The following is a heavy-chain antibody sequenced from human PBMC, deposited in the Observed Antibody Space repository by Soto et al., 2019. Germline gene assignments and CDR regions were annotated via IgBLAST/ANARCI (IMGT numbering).Heavy chain of an antibody. J-gene: IGHJ3*01. D-gene: IGHD3-3*01. CDR1: GFTFDSYA. Sequence: EVKLLESGGGLAQPGGSLRLSCVGSGFTFDSYAISWVRQAPGERLQWIAAISGSADGTDYAHSVRGRLTISRDNAKETVHLQMDSLRVEDTAVYFCAIDTVGGYSFWSGYYSDGLDVWGQGTLVTVS. CDR3: AIDTVGGYSFWSGYYSDGLDV. V-gene: IGHV3-23*01. CDR2: ISGSADGT.